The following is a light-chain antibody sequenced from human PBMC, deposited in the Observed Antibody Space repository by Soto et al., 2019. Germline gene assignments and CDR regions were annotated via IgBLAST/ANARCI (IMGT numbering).Light chain of an antibody. CDR3: QQYHNYPPS. V-gene: IGKV1-16*02. CDR1: QDISIH. J-gene: IGKJ1*01. CDR2: GAS. Sequence: DIQMTQSPSSVSASVGDRVTIACRASQDISIHLAWFQQKPGKAPKSLIFGASSLQSGVPSKFSGSGSGTDFTLTIESLQPEDFATYYCQQYHNYPPSFGQGTKVEIK.